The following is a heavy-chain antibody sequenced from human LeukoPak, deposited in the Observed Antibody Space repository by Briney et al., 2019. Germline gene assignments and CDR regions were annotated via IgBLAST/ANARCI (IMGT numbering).Heavy chain of an antibody. CDR1: GFTFSTYA. CDR2: ISGNGGST. D-gene: IGHD6-19*01. Sequence: PGGSLRLSCAASGFTFSTYAMSWVRQAPGKGLEWVSTISGNGGSTYYADSVKGRFTISRDNSKNTLYLQMGSLRAEDMAVYYCARDKYSSGWYYFDYWGQGTLVTVSS. V-gene: IGHV3-23*01. J-gene: IGHJ4*02. CDR3: ARDKYSSGWYYFDY.